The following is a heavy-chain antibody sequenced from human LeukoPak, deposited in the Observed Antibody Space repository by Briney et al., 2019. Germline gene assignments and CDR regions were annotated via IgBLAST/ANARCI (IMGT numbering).Heavy chain of an antibody. Sequence: GGSLRLSCVASGFTFHIYAMNWVRQAPGKGLEWVSSVSGSGGSTYYADSVRGRFTISRDNSNNTLYLRTNSLTADDTAVYYCAKGGSGRWNWFDPWGQGTLVTVSS. J-gene: IGHJ5*02. CDR1: GFTFHIYA. V-gene: IGHV3-23*01. D-gene: IGHD3-10*01. CDR3: AKGGSGRWNWFDP. CDR2: VSGSGGST.